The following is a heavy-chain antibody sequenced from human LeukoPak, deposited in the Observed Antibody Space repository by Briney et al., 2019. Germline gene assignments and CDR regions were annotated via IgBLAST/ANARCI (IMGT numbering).Heavy chain of an antibody. CDR2: ISSSSSYI. Sequence: GGSLRLSCAASGFTFRSYWMTWVRQAPGKGLEWVSSISSSSSYIYYADSVKGRFTISRDNAKNSLYLQMNSLRAEDTAVYYCARGSGVFMGGQGTLVTVSS. CDR1: GFTFRSYW. J-gene: IGHJ4*02. CDR3: ARGSGVFM. D-gene: IGHD3-3*01. V-gene: IGHV3-21*01.